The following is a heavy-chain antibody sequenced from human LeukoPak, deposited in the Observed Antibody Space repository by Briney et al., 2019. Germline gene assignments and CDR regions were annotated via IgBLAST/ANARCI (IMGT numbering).Heavy chain of an antibody. J-gene: IGHJ4*02. CDR3: AKLTGGSYYQAGDY. D-gene: IGHD2-15*01. Sequence: GGSLRLSCAASGFTFSSNGMSWVRQAPGKGPEWVSAISDSGGSTYYADSVQGRFTVSRDNSKNTLYLQMNSLRADDTAVYYCAKLTGGSYYQAGDYWGQGTLVTVSS. CDR2: ISDSGGST. CDR1: GFTFSSNG. V-gene: IGHV3-23*01.